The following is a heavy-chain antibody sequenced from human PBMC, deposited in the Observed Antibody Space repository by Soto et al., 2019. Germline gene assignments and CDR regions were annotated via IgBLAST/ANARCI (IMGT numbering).Heavy chain of an antibody. Sequence: GGSLRLSCAASGFTFSSYSMNWVRQAPGKGLEWVSYISSSSSTIYYADSVKGRFTISRDNAKNSLYLQMNSLRDEDKAVYDCARNQQQWHDDFDIWGQGTMVTVSS. CDR2: ISSSSSTI. D-gene: IGHD6-19*01. J-gene: IGHJ3*02. V-gene: IGHV3-48*02. CDR3: ARNQQQWHDDFDI. CDR1: GFTFSSYS.